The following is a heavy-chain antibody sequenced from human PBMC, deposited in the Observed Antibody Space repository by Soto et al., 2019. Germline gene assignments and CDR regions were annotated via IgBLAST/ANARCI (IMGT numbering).Heavy chain of an antibody. Sequence: VQLVESGGGLVKPGGSLRLSCAASGFTFHTAWLSWIRQTPGKGLEWVGRIKSNSACGTTQDAAPVKGRFTISRDDSKNTLYLEMNSLTTEDTAIYYCTTGSLTTYPGAEDHWGQGTLVTVSS. CDR2: IKSNSACGTT. V-gene: IGHV3-15*01. CDR1: GFTFHTAW. CDR3: TTGSLTTYPGAEDH. J-gene: IGHJ4*02. D-gene: IGHD4-17*01.